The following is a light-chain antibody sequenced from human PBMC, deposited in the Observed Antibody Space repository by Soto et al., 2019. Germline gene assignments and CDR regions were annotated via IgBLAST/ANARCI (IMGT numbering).Light chain of an antibody. V-gene: IGKV1-12*01. Sequence: DIQMPQSPSSVTAAVGDRVTITCRASQGISSWLAWYQQKPGQAPKLLIYAASSLQSGVPSRFSGSGSGTDFTVTRSSRQPVDFATYCCQQANLFPLTFGGGTKVEIK. CDR2: AAS. J-gene: IGKJ4*02. CDR3: QQANLFPLT. CDR1: QGISSW.